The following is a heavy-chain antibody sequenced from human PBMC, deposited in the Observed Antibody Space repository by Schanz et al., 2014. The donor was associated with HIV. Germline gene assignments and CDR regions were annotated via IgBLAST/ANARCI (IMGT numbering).Heavy chain of an antibody. J-gene: IGHJ5*02. CDR1: GGTFSSYA. D-gene: IGHD3-16*01. CDR3: AGGERLGPGQWFDP. Sequence: QVHLVQSGAEVKKPGSSVNVSCKASGGTFSSYAISWVRQAPGQGLEWMGGMIPSFRLRTYAQKFQGRVTIAADESTGTAPMELRSLRSADTAVYYCAGGERLGPGQWFDPWGQGTLVTVSS. CDR2: MIPSFRLR. V-gene: IGHV1-69*01.